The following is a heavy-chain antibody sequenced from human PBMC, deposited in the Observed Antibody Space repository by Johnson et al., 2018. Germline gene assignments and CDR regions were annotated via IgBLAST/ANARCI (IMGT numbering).Heavy chain of an antibody. D-gene: IGHD4-17*01. Sequence: VQLRESGGGLVPPGGSLRLSCAASGFAIRTYSIHWVRQPPGKGLLWVSRDESYGRSTTNADSVKGRFPISRDNAKNTLSLQMNSLRAEDTAVYYCARGTGDYSPSWYFDLWGRGTLVTVSS. CDR3: ARGTGDYSPSWYFDL. V-gene: IGHV3-74*01. J-gene: IGHJ2*01. CDR1: GFAIRTYS. CDR2: DESYGRST.